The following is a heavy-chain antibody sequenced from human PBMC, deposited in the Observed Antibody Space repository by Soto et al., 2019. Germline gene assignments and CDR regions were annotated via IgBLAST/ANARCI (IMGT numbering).Heavy chain of an antibody. V-gene: IGHV3-11*01. CDR3: AMAYVDTANLDY. CDR2: ISSSGSTI. J-gene: IGHJ4*02. D-gene: IGHD5-18*01. Sequence: GGSLRLSCAASGFTFSDYYMSWIRQAPGKGLEWVSYISSSGSTIYYADSVKGRFTISRDNAKNSLYLQMNSLRAEDTAVYYCAMAYVDTANLDYWGQGTLVTVSS. CDR1: GFTFSDYY.